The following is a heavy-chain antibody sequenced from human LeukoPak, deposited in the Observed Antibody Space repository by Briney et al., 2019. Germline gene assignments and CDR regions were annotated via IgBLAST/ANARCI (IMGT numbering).Heavy chain of an antibody. CDR3: ARESVSSGTNWFDP. CDR2: IYHSGTT. CDR1: AYSTSSDYY. V-gene: IGHV4-38-2*02. J-gene: IGHJ5*02. D-gene: IGHD3-10*01. Sequence: SETLSLTCAVSAYSTSSDYYWGWIRQPPGKGLEWIGTIYHSGTTYYNPSLKSRVTISVDTSKNQFSLKLSSVTAADTAVYYCARESVSSGTNWFDPWGQGTLVTVSS.